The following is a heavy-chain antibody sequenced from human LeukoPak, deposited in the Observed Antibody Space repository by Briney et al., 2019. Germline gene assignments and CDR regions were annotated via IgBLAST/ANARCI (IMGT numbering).Heavy chain of an antibody. CDR3: ARSLPDYYDSSGYLFEY. D-gene: IGHD3-22*01. V-gene: IGHV4-39*01. Sequence: SETLSLTCTVSGGSISSSSYYWGWIRQPPGKGLEWIGSIYYSGGTYYNPSLKSRVTISVDTSKNQFSLKLSSVTAADTAVYYCARSLPDYYDSSGYLFEYWGQGTLVTVSS. CDR1: GGSISSSSYY. CDR2: IYYSGGT. J-gene: IGHJ4*02.